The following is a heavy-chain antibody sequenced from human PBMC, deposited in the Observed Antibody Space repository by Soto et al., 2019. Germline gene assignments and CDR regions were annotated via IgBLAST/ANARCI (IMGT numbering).Heavy chain of an antibody. J-gene: IGHJ3*02. CDR1: GYSFTSYW. D-gene: IGHD3-22*01. CDR3: AIDYYDSSAPDAFDI. V-gene: IGHV5-10-1*01. CDR2: IDPSDSYT. Sequence: PGESLKISCKGSGYSFTSYWISWARQMPGKGLEWMGRIDPSDSYTNYSPSFQGHVTISADKSISTAYLQWSSLKASDTAMYYCAIDYYDSSAPDAFDIWAKGQWSPSPQ.